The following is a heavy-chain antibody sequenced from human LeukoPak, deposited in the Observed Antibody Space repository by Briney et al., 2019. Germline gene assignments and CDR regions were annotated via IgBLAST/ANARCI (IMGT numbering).Heavy chain of an antibody. CDR3: ARDRSIAVAGNYFDY. V-gene: IGHV4-4*07. CDR1: GGSISSYY. CDR2: IYTSGST. Sequence: SETLSLTRTVSGGSISSYYWSWIRQPAGKGLEWIGRIYTSGSTNYNPSLKSRVTMSVDTSKNQFSLKLSSVTAADTAVYYCARDRSIAVAGNYFDYWGQGTLVTVSS. D-gene: IGHD6-19*01. J-gene: IGHJ4*02.